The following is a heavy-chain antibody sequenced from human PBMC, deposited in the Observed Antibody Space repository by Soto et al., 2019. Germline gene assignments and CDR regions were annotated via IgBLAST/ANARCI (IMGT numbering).Heavy chain of an antibody. J-gene: IGHJ4*02. CDR1: GGTFSSYT. Sequence: QVQLVQSGAEVKKPGSSVKVSCKASGGTFSSYTISWVRQAPGQGLEWMGRIIPIPGIANYAQKFQGRVTITADKSTSTAYMELSSLRSEDTAVYYCARGDEQQRDFDYWGQGTLVTVSS. CDR2: IIPIPGIA. V-gene: IGHV1-69*02. D-gene: IGHD6-13*01. CDR3: ARGDEQQRDFDY.